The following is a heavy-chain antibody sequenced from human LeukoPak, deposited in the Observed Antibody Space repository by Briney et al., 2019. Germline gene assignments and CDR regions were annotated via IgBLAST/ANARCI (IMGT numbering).Heavy chain of an antibody. Sequence: ASVKVSCKASGYTFTSYDINWVRQATGQGLEWMGWMNPKSGNTGYAQKFQGRVTITRNTSITTAYMKLSSLRSEDTAVYYCARVEMATIGRPFDYWGQGTLVTVSS. CDR1: GYTFTSYD. D-gene: IGHD5-24*01. V-gene: IGHV1-8*03. CDR2: MNPKSGNT. CDR3: ARVEMATIGRPFDY. J-gene: IGHJ4*02.